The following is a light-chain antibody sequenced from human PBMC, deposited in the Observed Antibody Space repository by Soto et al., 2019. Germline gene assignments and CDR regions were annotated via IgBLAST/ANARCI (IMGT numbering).Light chain of an antibody. V-gene: IGKV3D-20*02. CDR1: QSVSSSF. CDR2: GAS. J-gene: IGKJ1*01. CDR3: QQRSDWPWT. Sequence: IVLTQSPGTLSLSPWERVTLSCRASQSVSSSFLAWYQQKPGQAPRLLIYGASSRATGIPDRFSGGGSGTDFPLAISNLEPEDFAVYYCQQRSDWPWTFGQGTKVDIK.